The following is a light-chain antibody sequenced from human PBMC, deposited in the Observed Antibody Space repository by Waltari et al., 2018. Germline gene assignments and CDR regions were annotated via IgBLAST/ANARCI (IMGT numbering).Light chain of an antibody. CDR2: GAS. CDR3: QIYSSLPFS. V-gene: IGKV3-20*01. J-gene: IGKJ3*01. Sequence: LTQSPATLSLSPGERATPSCRASQSVSTYLAWYQQNPGQAPSILIYGASSRATGIPDRFSGSGSGTEFTLTISSLEPEDFAVYFCQIYSSLPFSFGPGTKLDI. CDR1: QSVSTY.